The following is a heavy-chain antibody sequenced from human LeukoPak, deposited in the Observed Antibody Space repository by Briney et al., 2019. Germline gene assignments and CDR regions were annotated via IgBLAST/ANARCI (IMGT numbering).Heavy chain of an antibody. CDR1: GGSISSYY. D-gene: IGHD5-18*01. J-gene: IGHJ6*03. CDR3: ARVVTAISGSREYYMDV. V-gene: IGHV4-4*07. CDR2: IYSSGST. Sequence: SETPSLTCTVSGGSISSYYWSWIRQPAGKGLEWIGRIYSSGSTNYNPSLKSRVIMSVDTSKNQSSLKLSSVTAADTAVYYCARVVTAISGSREYYMDVWGKGTTVTVSS.